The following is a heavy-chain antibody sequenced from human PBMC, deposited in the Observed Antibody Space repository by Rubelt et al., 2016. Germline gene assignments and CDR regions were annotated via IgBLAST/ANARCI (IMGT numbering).Heavy chain of an antibody. CDR1: GYSISSGYY. V-gene: IGHV4-38-2*02. J-gene: IGHJ4*02. Sequence: QVQPQESGPGLVKPSETLSLTCTVSGYSISSGYYWGWIRQPPGKGLEWIGSIYYSGSTYYNPSLKSRVTISVDTSKNQFSLKLSSVTAADTAVYYCARGGYSYGPRNFDYWGQGTLVTVSS. CDR2: IYYSGST. CDR3: ARGGYSYGPRNFDY. D-gene: IGHD5-18*01.